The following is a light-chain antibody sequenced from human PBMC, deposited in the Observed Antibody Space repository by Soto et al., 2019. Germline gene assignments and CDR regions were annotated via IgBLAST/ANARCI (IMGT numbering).Light chain of an antibody. Sequence: IQMTQSPSSLSASVGDTVTITCRASQTIDRYLNWFQQKSGQAPKLLMNAASTLRSGVPSRFSARGSGTDFTLTISSIQNEDYATYYCQQSYNAPFNFGPGTKVDIK. CDR1: QTIDRY. J-gene: IGKJ3*01. CDR3: QQSYNAPFN. V-gene: IGKV1-39*01. CDR2: AAS.